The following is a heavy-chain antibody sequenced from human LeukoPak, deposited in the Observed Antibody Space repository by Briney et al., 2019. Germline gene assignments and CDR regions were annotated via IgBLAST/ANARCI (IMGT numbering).Heavy chain of an antibody. CDR2: IIPIFGTA. D-gene: IGHD3-22*01. J-gene: IGHJ4*02. V-gene: IGHV1-69*05. Sequence: SVKVSCKASGGTFSSYAISWVRQAPGQGLEWMGRIIPIFGTANYAQKFQGRVTITTDESTSTAYMELSSLRSEDTAVYYCASCSYDSSGYYYLSYFNYWGQGTLVTVSS. CDR3: ASCSYDSSGYYYLSYFNY. CDR1: GGTFSSYA.